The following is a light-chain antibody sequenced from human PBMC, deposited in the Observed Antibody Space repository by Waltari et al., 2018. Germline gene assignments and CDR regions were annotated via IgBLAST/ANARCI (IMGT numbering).Light chain of an antibody. J-gene: IGKJ1*01. CDR3: QHYVSLPAT. CDR2: GAS. Sequence: ASQQVSRTLAWYQQKPGRAPGLLIYGASTRATGIPERFSGGGSGTDFSLTISRLEPEDFAVYYCQHYVSLPATFGQGTKVEIK. V-gene: IGKV3-20*01. CDR1: QQVSRT.